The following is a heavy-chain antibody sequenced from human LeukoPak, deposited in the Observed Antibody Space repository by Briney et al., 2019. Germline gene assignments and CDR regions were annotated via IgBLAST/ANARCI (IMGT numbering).Heavy chain of an antibody. V-gene: IGHV3-74*01. J-gene: IGHJ4*02. D-gene: IGHD2-21*01. Sequence: GGSLRLSCAASGFTFSAYWMHWVRQVPGKGLVWVSRINIDGSSTNCADSVKGRFTISRDNAKNTVYLQMNSLRAEDTAVYYCATHSQYWGQGTLVTVSS. CDR3: ATHSQY. CDR1: GFTFSAYW. CDR2: INIDGSST.